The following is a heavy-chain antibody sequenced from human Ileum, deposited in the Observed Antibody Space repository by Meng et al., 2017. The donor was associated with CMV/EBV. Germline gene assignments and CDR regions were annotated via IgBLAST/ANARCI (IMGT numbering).Heavy chain of an antibody. CDR3: ARDGPKYSSSSGLDY. J-gene: IGHJ4*02. D-gene: IGHD6-6*01. CDR2: ISTTGST. Sequence: QVQLQESGPGLVKPSQTLSLTCTVSGGSISSSDYYWSWIRQPVGKGLEWIGRISTTGSTNYNPSVNSRVTISLDTSKNQFSLKLTSVTAADTAVYYCARDGPKYSSSSGLDYWGQGTLVTASS. CDR1: GGSISSSDYY. V-gene: IGHV4-61*02.